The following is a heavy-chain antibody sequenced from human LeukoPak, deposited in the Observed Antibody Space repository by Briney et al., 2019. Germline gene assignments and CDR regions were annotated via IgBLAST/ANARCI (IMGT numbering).Heavy chain of an antibody. J-gene: IGHJ4*02. CDR1: GYTFTSNY. CDR3: ARDQEGFDY. CDR2: IYPRDGST. V-gene: IGHV1-46*01. Sequence: ASVKVSCRASGYTFTSNYIHWVRQAPGQGLEWMGMIYPRDGSTSYAQKFQGRVTVTRDTSTSTVHIELSGLRSEDTAVYYCARDQEGFDYWGQGTLVTVSS.